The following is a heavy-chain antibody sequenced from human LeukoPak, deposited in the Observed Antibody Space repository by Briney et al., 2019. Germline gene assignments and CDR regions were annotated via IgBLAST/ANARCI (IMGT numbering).Heavy chain of an antibody. CDR3: AIGSYSGDWYDS. CDR1: AYSFPAYY. J-gene: IGHJ5*01. Sequence: ASVKVSCKASAYSFPAYYFHWIGQAAGQGREGMGWISPMSGGTYCAQKFHVRVTITRDTSISTDYMELSRLTSDDTAIYYCAIGSYSGDWYDSWDQGTLVTVSS. D-gene: IGHD6-19*01. CDR2: ISPMSGGT. V-gene: IGHV1-2*02.